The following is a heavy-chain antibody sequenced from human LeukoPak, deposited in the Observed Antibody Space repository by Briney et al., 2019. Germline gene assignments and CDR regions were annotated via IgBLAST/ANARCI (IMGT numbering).Heavy chain of an antibody. CDR3: ATNYCSGGSCYSEGAFDI. D-gene: IGHD2-15*01. Sequence: SETLSLTYTVSGGSISSSSYYWGWIRQPPGKGLEWIGSIYYSGSTYYNPSLKSRVTISVDTSKNQFSLKLSSVTAADTAVYYCATNYCSGGSCYSEGAFDIWGQGTMVTVSS. J-gene: IGHJ3*02. V-gene: IGHV4-39*01. CDR1: GGSISSSSYY. CDR2: IYYSGST.